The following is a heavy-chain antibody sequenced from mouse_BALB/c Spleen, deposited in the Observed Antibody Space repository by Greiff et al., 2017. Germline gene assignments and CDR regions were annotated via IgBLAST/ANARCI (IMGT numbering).Heavy chain of an antibody. CDR1: GYSITSDYA. J-gene: IGHJ4*01. CDR3: ARRDGNYAAMDY. D-gene: IGHD2-1*01. CDR2: ISYSGST. V-gene: IGHV3-2*02. Sequence: DVQLQESGPGLVKPSQSLSLTCTVTGYSITSDYAWNWIRQFPGNKLEWMGYISYSGSTSYNPSLKSRISITRDTSKNQFFLQLNSVTTEDTATYYCARRDGNYAAMDYWGQGTSVTVSS.